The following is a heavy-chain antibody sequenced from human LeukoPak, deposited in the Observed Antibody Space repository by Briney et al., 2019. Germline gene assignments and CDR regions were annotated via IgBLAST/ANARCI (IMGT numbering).Heavy chain of an antibody. V-gene: IGHV3-23*01. CDR1: GFTVSSNY. CDR3: AKDSRVVSAVPAAIDY. CDR2: ISGSGGST. Sequence: PGGSLRLSCAASGFTVSSNYMSWVRQAPGKGLEWVSAISGSGGSTYYADSVKGRFTISRDNSKNTLYLQMNSLRAEDTAVYYCAKDSRVVSAVPAAIDYWGQGTLVTVSS. D-gene: IGHD2-2*01. J-gene: IGHJ4*02.